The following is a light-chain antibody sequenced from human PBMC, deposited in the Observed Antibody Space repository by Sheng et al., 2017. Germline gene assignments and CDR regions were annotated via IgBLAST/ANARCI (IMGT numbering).Light chain of an antibody. Sequence: QAVLTQPPSASGTPGQRVTISCSGSNSNIGNDNVYWYQQLPGTAPKLLIYNDNQRPSGVPDRFSGSKSGTSASLAISGLRSEDEADYYCAGWDAGLSGYVLGAGTKVTVL. J-gene: IGLJ1*01. CDR1: NSNIGNDN. CDR3: AGWDAGLSGYV. V-gene: IGLV1-47*02. CDR2: NDN.